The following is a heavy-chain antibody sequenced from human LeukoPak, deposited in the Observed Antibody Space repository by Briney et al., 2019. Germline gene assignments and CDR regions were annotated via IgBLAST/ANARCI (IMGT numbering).Heavy chain of an antibody. CDR1: GFTFSSYA. J-gene: IGHJ4*02. V-gene: IGHV3-23*01. D-gene: IGHD3-10*01. CDR2: ISGGGYST. CDR3: AKDQPSFQEWFGELFYFDY. Sequence: GGSLRLSCAASGFTFSSYAMSWVRQAPGKGLEWVSTISGGGYSTYYADSVKGRFTISRGNSKNTLYLQMNSLRAEDTAVYYCAKDQPSFQEWFGELFYFDYWGQGTLVTVSS.